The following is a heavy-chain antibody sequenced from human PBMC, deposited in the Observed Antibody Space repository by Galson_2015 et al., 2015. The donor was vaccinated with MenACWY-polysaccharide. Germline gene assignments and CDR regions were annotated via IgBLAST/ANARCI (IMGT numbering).Heavy chain of an antibody. V-gene: IGHV1-8*01. Sequence: SVKVSCKASGYSFSSYDINWVRQPTGQGLEWMGWMNPNSGNTGYAQKFQGRVTMTRNTSISIAYMELSSLRSEDTAVYYCARGGKYYYDSSGYLNWFDPWGQGTLATVSS. CDR1: GYSFSSYD. CDR3: ARGGKYYYDSSGYLNWFDP. J-gene: IGHJ5*02. D-gene: IGHD3-22*01. CDR2: MNPNSGNT.